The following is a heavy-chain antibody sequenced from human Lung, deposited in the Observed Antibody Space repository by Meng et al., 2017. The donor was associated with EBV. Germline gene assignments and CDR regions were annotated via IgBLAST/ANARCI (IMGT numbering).Heavy chain of an antibody. CDR1: GGSISSGDYY. D-gene: IGHD6-19*01. J-gene: IGHJ5*02. V-gene: IGHV4-30-4*01. CDR3: VRSSGWVRTGFDP. CDR2: IYYSGST. Sequence: VARRESGPGLVKPSQTLSLTCPVSGGSISSGDYYWSWIRQPPGKGLELIGHIYYSGSTSYNPSLKSRVTISVDTSNNQFSLKLSSVTAADTAVYYCVRSSGWVRTGFDPWGQGTLVTVSS.